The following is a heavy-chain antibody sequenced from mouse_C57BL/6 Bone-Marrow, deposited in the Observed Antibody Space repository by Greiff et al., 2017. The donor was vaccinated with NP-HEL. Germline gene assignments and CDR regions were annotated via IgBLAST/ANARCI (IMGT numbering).Heavy chain of an antibody. J-gene: IGHJ3*01. CDR3: ASRGSSVSRPAWFAY. Sequence: QVQLQQSGAELMKPGASVKLSCKATGYTFTGYWIEWVKQRPGHGLEWIGEILPGSGSTNYNEKFKGKATFTADKSSNTAYMQLSSLTTEASALDYCASRGSSVSRPAWFAYWGQGTLVTVSA. CDR2: ILPGSGST. CDR1: GYTFTGYW. D-gene: IGHD6-2*01. V-gene: IGHV1-9*01.